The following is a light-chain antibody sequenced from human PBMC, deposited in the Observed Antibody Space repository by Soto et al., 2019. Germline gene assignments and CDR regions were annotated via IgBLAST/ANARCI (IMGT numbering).Light chain of an antibody. CDR2: NNN. J-gene: IGLJ3*02. CDR1: SSNIGSNS. Sequence: QSVLTQPPSASGTPGQRVTISCSGSSSNIGSNSVYWYQQLPGTAPKLLIYNNNQRPSGVPDRFSGSKSGTSASLAISGLRSEDEADYYCTAWDDSLSGRVFGGGTKLTVL. V-gene: IGLV1-47*01. CDR3: TAWDDSLSGRV.